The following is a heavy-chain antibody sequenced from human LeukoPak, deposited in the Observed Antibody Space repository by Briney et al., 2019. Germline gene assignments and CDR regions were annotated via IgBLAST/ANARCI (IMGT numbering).Heavy chain of an antibody. D-gene: IGHD2-15*01. CDR3: ARDSTRVVVESGEIDY. V-gene: IGHV3-7*01. CDR1: GFTFSDYY. CDR2: IKQDGSEK. J-gene: IGHJ4*02. Sequence: GGSLRLSCAASGFTFSDYYMSWIRQAPGKGLEWVANIKQDGSEKYYVDSVKGRFTISRDNAKNSLYLQMNSLRAEDTAVYYCARDSTRVVVESGEIDYWGQGTLVTVSS.